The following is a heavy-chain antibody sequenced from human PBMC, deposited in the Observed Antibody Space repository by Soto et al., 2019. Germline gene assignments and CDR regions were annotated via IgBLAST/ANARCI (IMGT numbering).Heavy chain of an antibody. J-gene: IGHJ4*02. CDR3: ATSSGPQSPIGDH. V-gene: IGHV4-59*08. D-gene: IGHD6-19*01. CDR1: GVSITSYY. CDR2: ISYSGNT. Sequence: QVQLQESGPGLVKPSETLSLTCTVSGVSITSYYWSWIRQSPGKVLEWIGFISYSGNTNYNPSLKSRVIISRDTSRNEFTLRLTSVTAADTAVYYCATSSGPQSPIGDHWGQGTLVTVSS.